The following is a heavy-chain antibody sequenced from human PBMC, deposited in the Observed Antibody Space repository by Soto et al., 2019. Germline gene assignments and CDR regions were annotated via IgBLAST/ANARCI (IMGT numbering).Heavy chain of an antibody. CDR3: ARVTSFQDGMDV. D-gene: IGHD2-2*01. V-gene: IGHV1-2*02. Sequence: QVQLVQSGAEVKKPGASVRVSCKASGYTFTDYYLHWVRQAPGQGLEWMGWINPITGATKSTQKLQARVTMTRDTSIGTASLELTSLTSDDTAVYYCARVTSFQDGMDVWGQGTTVSVS. CDR2: INPITGAT. J-gene: IGHJ6*02. CDR1: GYTFTDYY.